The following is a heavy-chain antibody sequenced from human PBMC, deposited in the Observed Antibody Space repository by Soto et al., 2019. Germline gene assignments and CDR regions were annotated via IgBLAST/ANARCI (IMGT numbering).Heavy chain of an antibody. D-gene: IGHD2-2*01. CDR2: IYPGDSDT. J-gene: IGHJ4*02. CDR1: GYSFTSYW. V-gene: IGHV5-51*01. CDR3: ARGPFSCSSTSCYFQWDY. Sequence: PGESLKISCKGSGYSFTSYWIGWVRQMPGKGLEWMGIIYPGDSDTRYSPSFQGQVTISADKSISTAYLQWSSLKASDTAMYYCARGPFSCSSTSCYFQWDYWGQGTLVTVSS.